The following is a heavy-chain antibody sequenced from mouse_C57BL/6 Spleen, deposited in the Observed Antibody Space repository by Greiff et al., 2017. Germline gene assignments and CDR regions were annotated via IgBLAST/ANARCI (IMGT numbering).Heavy chain of an antibody. V-gene: IGHV1-19*01. CDR2: INPYNGGT. Sequence: EVQLQQSGPVLVKPGASVKMSCKASGYTFTDYYMNWVKQSHGKSLEWIGVINPYNGGTSYNQKFKGKATLTVDKSSSTAYMELNILTSEASAVYYCSGGYYYGSSPLYYFDYWGQGTTLTVSS. CDR1: GYTFTDYY. J-gene: IGHJ2*01. CDR3: SGGYYYGSSPLYYFDY. D-gene: IGHD1-1*01.